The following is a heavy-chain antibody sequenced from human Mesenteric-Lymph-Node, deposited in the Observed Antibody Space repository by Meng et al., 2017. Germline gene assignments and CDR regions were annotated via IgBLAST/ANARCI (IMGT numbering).Heavy chain of an antibody. D-gene: IGHD5-18*01. Sequence: QVTLPQWGAGLLKPSETLSLPCAVYGGSFSGYYWSWIRQPPGKGLEWIGEINHSGSTNYNPSLKSRVTISVDTSKNQFSLKLSSVTAADTAVFYCARGGYYSFDYWGQGTLVTVSS. CDR2: INHSGST. V-gene: IGHV4-34*01. CDR1: GGSFSGYY. CDR3: ARGGYYSFDY. J-gene: IGHJ4*02.